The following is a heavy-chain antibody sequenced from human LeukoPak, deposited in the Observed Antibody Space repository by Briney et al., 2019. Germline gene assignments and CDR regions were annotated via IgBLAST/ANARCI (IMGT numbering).Heavy chain of an antibody. CDR1: GGSFSDYH. CDR2: IDHSGST. CDR3: ARTYYYDSSGYSFDY. V-gene: IGHV4-34*01. D-gene: IGHD3-22*01. J-gene: IGHJ4*02. Sequence: SETLSLTCAVYGGSFSDYHWTWIRQPPGKWLEWIGEIDHSGSTNYNPSLKSRVTISVDTSKNQFSLKLSSVTAADTAVYYCARTYYYDSSGYSFDYWGQGTLVTVSS.